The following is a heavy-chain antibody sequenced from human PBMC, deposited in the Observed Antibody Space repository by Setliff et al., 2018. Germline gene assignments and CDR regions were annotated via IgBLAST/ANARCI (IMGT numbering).Heavy chain of an antibody. D-gene: IGHD3-16*02. V-gene: IGHV1-8*01. Sequence: ASVKVSCKASGYTFTNYDVNWVRQATGQGLEWIGWMNPNSGNTGYAQKLQGRVTMTRDTAISTAYMELGSLRSEDTAVYYCARRPGYRSAHSNESYWGQGTLVTVSS. CDR1: GYTFTNYD. CDR2: MNPNSGNT. CDR3: ARRPGYRSAHSNESY. J-gene: IGHJ4*02.